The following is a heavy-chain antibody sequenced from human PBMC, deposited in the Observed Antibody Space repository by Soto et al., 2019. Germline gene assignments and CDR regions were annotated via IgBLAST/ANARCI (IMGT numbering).Heavy chain of an antibody. V-gene: IGHV1-69*13. CDR2: IIPIFGTA. D-gene: IGHD2-15*01. CDR1: GGTFSIYA. J-gene: IGHJ5*02. CDR3: ARDLYCSGGSCYLNWFDP. Sequence: SVKVSCKASGGTFSIYAISWVRQAPGQGLEWMGGIIPIFGTANYAQKFQGRVTITADESTSTAYMELSSLRSEDTAVYYCARDLYCSGGSCYLNWFDPWGQGTLVTVSS.